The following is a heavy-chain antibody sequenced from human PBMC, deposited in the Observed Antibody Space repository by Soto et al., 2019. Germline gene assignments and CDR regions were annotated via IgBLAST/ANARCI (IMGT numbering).Heavy chain of an antibody. Sequence: QVQLQESGPGLVKPSQTLSLTCTVSGGSISSGGYYWSWIRQHPGKGLEWIGYIYYSGSTYYNPSLTSRVTLAVDTSKNQFSLKLSSVTAADTAVYYCARDVAYCSGGSCYAGGYFDYWGQGTLVTVSS. V-gene: IGHV4-31*03. CDR2: IYYSGST. CDR1: GGSISSGGYY. D-gene: IGHD2-15*01. J-gene: IGHJ4*02. CDR3: ARDVAYCSGGSCYAGGYFDY.